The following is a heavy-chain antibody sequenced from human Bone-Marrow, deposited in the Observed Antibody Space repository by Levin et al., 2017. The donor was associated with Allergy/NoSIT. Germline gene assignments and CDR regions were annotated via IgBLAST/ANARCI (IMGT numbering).Heavy chain of an antibody. D-gene: IGHD6-13*01. V-gene: IGHV4-61*08. CDR1: GGSVTSGDYY. Sequence: GSLRLSCSVSGGSVTSGDYYWSWIRKPPGKGLEWIGFIHSSGSTNYIPSLKSRVTMSHDTSKNQLSLSLTSVTAADTAIYYWARVSAAGGTRLFDYWGQGTLVTVSS. CDR2: IHSSGST. J-gene: IGHJ4*02. CDR3: ARVSAAGGTRLFDY.